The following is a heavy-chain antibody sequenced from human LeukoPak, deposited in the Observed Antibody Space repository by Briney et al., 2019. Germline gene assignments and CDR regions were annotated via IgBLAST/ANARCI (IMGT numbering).Heavy chain of an antibody. CDR1: GNIFDKYY. D-gene: IGHD2-2*01. J-gene: IGHJ4*02. V-gene: IGHV1-2*02. CDR3: AGEDQTHSSWAPFDH. Sequence: GASVKVSCKASGNIFDKYYIHWVRQAPGQGLEWMGWINPRTAGTNYAQKFQGRVSMTRDTSITTVYMELSSLRSEDTAVLYCAGEDQTHSSWAPFDHWGRGSLITVSS. CDR2: INPRTAGT.